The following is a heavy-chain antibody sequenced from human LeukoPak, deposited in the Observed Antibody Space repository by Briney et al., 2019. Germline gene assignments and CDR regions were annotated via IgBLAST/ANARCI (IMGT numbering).Heavy chain of an antibody. V-gene: IGHV4-39*07. CDR1: GGSTSSSSYY. J-gene: IGHJ4*02. Sequence: SETLSLTCIVPGGSTSSSSYYWAWIRQSPGKGLEWIGTFSSGGSAYYNPSLTSRVSISKDTSDNQFSLRLYSVTAADTAVYCCARKQTGTMYDVWGQGTQVTVSS. CDR2: FSSGGSA. D-gene: IGHD1-7*01. CDR3: ARKQTGTMYDV.